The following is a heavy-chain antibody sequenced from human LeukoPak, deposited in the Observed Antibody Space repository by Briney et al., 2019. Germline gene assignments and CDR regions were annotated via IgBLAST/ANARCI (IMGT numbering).Heavy chain of an antibody. CDR1: GFTFSRYW. Sequence: PGGSLILSCAASGFTFSRYWMHWVRQAPGKGLVWVSRINSDGSSTSYADSVKGRFTISRDNAKNTLYLQINSLRAEDTAVYYCAGDLGWDDVFDIWGQGTMVTVSS. D-gene: IGHD1-26*01. V-gene: IGHV3-74*01. CDR3: AGDLGWDDVFDI. J-gene: IGHJ3*02. CDR2: INSDGSST.